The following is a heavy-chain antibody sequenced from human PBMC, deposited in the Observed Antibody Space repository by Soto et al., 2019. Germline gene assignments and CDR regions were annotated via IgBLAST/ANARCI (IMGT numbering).Heavy chain of an antibody. D-gene: IGHD6-13*01. Sequence: EVQLVESGGGLVQPGGSLRLSCAASGFTFSSYSMNWVRQAPGKGLEWVSYISSSSSTIYYADSVKGRFTISRVTAKNSLYLQKIRLRAEDTAVYYCAKHPERIAEIGWFDPWGQGTLVTVSS. J-gene: IGHJ5*02. CDR2: ISSSSSTI. CDR1: GFTFSSYS. CDR3: AKHPERIAEIGWFDP. V-gene: IGHV3-48*01.